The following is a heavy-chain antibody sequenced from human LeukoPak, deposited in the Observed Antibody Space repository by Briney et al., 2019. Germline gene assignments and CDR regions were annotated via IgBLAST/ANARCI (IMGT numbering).Heavy chain of an antibody. J-gene: IGHJ4*02. D-gene: IGHD1-26*01. CDR1: GFSFSSYR. CDR2: ISSSSSYI. CDR3: ARETTLVGAVFFDY. V-gene: IGHV3-21*01. Sequence: GGSLRLSCAASGFSFSSYRMNWVRQAPGKGLEWVSSISSSSSYIYYADSVKGRFTISRDNARNSLYLQMNSLRAEDTAVYYCARETTLVGAVFFDYWGQGTLVTVSS.